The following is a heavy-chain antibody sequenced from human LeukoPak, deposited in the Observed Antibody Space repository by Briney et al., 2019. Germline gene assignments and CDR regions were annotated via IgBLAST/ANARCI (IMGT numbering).Heavy chain of an antibody. V-gene: IGHV4-30-2*01. CDR2: IYHSGST. J-gene: IGHJ2*01. Sequence: SETLSLTCTVSGGSISSGGYYWSWIRQPPGKGLEWIGYIYHSGSTYYNPSLKSRVTISVDRSKNQFSLKLSSVTAADTAVYYCAREGGYDFWFDLWGRGTLVTVSS. CDR1: GGSISSGGYY. CDR3: AREGGYDFWFDL. D-gene: IGHD3-3*01.